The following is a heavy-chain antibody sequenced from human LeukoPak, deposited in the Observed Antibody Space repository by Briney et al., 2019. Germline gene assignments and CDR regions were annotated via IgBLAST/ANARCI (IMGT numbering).Heavy chain of an antibody. CDR3: ARGPWSRYDY. CDR2: INPSGGST. V-gene: IGHV1-46*01. D-gene: IGHD3-3*01. Sequence: GASVKVSCKASGYTFTNYYMHWVRQAPGQGLEWMGIINPSGGSTSYAQKFQGRVTMTRDTPTSTVYMELSSLSSDDTVVYYCARGPWSRYDYWGQGTLVTVSS. J-gene: IGHJ4*02. CDR1: GYTFTNYY.